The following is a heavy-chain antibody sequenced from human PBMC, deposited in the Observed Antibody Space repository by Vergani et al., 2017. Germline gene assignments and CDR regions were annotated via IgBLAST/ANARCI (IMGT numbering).Heavy chain of an antibody. CDR3: ARGALSYPWGSHAFDI. Sequence: QVQLQQWGAGLLKPSETLSLTCAVYGGSFSGYYWSWIRQPPGKGLEWIGEINHSGSTNYNPSLKSRVTIAVDTSKNQFSLKLSSVTAADTAVYYCARGALSYPWGSHAFDIWGQGTMVTVSS. CDR1: GGSFSGYY. J-gene: IGHJ3*02. D-gene: IGHD1-26*01. V-gene: IGHV4-34*01. CDR2: INHSGST.